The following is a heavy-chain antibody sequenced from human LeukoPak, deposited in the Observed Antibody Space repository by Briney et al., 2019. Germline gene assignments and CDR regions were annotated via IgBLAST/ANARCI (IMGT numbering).Heavy chain of an antibody. D-gene: IGHD5-18*01. V-gene: IGHV4-59*01. CDR1: GGTISSYY. J-gene: IGHJ4*02. Sequence: PSETLSLTCTVSGGTISSYYLSWIRQPPGKGLEWIGYIYYSGSTNYNPTLKSRVTISVDTSKNQFSLKLSSVTAADTAVYYCARLTDLDPAMVFDYWGQGPLVTVSS. CDR2: IYYSGST. CDR3: ARLTDLDPAMVFDY.